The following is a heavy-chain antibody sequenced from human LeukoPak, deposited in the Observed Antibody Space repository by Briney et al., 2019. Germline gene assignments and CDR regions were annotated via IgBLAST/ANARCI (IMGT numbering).Heavy chain of an antibody. V-gene: IGHV1-2*02. D-gene: IGHD2-21*02. CDR3: ARVAGDDWYYFDF. J-gene: IGHJ4*02. Sequence: ASVKVSCKASGYTFTAYYMHWVRQAPGQGLEWMGWINLNSGGTNSAQKFQGRVTMTRDTSISAAYMELSRLGSDDTAVYYCARVAGDDWYYFDFWGQGTLVTVSS. CDR2: INLNSGGT. CDR1: GYTFTAYY.